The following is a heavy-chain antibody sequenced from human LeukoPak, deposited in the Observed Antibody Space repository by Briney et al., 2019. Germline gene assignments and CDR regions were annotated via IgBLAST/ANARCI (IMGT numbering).Heavy chain of an antibody. D-gene: IGHD6-6*01. J-gene: IGHJ4*02. V-gene: IGHV3-33*01. CDR1: GFTFSSYG. CDR3: ARDWAARYYFDY. CDR2: IWYDGSNK. Sequence: GRSLRLSCAASGFTFSSYGMPWVRQAPGKGLEWVAVIWYDGSNKYYADSVKGRFTISRDNSKNTLYLQMNSLRAEDTAVYYCARDWAARYYFDYWGQGTLVTVSS.